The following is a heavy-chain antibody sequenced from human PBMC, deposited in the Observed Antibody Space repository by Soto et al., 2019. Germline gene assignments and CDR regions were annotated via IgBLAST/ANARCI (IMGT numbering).Heavy chain of an antibody. V-gene: IGHV3-30*18. CDR2: ISYDGSNK. Sequence: QVQLVESGGGVVQPGRSLRLSCAASGFTFSSYGMHWVRQAPGKGLEWVAVISYDGSNKYYADSVKGRFTISRDNSKNTLYLQMNSLRAEDTAVYYCAKASSGPPHFQHWGQGTLVTVSS. D-gene: IGHD6-19*01. CDR3: AKASSGPPHFQH. J-gene: IGHJ1*01. CDR1: GFTFSSYG.